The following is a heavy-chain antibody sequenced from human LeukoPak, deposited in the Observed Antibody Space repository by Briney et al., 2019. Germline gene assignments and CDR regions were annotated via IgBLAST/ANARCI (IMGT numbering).Heavy chain of an antibody. J-gene: IGHJ4*02. CDR2: IGSAGYT. D-gene: IGHD1-14*01. CDR3: VRQPDSARYGFDY. Sequence: PGGSLRVSCEVSGFTVDNNDMHWVRQSTGKGLEWVSAIGSAGYTYYAESVRGRFTITRDTAKQSLYLQMNSLRVEDTAVYHCVRQPDSARYGFDYWGRGTQVTVSS. V-gene: IGHV3-13*01. CDR1: GFTVDNND.